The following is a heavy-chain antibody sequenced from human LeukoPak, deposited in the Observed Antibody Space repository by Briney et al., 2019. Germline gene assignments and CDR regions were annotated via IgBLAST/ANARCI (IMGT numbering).Heavy chain of an antibody. V-gene: IGHV4-39*01. D-gene: IGHD3-9*01. J-gene: IGHJ4*02. CDR1: GGSISSSSYY. CDR2: IYYSGST. CDR3: ARHGGGLRYFDWLPYFDY. Sequence: SETLSLTCTVSGGSISSSSYYWGWIRQPPGKGLEWIGSIYYSGSTYYNPSLKSRVTISVDTSKNQFSLRLSSVTAAYTAVYYCARHGGGLRYFDWLPYFDYWGQGTLVTVSS.